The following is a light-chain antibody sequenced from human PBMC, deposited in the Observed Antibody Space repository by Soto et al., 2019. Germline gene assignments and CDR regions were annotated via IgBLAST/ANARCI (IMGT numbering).Light chain of an antibody. CDR1: QSLLSSSNNKNY. CDR3: NKYHSSPLT. Sequence: DIVMTQSPDSLAVSLGERATINCKSSQSLLSSSNNKNYLSWYQQKPGQAPKALIYWASTRESGVPDRFSGSGSGKDFPLTSSGRQAEDVSVYYCNKYHSSPLTFGGGTKVEMK. CDR2: WAS. J-gene: IGKJ4*01. V-gene: IGKV4-1*01.